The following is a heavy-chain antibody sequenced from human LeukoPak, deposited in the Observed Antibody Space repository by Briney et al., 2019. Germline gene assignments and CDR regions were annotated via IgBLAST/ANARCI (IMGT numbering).Heavy chain of an antibody. CDR1: GFTFSSYS. V-gene: IGHV3-7*01. CDR2: IKQDGSEK. D-gene: IGHD2-2*01. CDR3: ARDRDCSSTSCYFDAEYFQH. Sequence: GGSLRLSCAASGFTFSSYSMNWVRQAPGKGLEWVANIKQDGSEKYYVDSVKGRFTISRDNAKNSLYLQMNSLRAEDTAVYYCARDRDCSSTSCYFDAEYFQHWGQGTLVTVSS. J-gene: IGHJ1*01.